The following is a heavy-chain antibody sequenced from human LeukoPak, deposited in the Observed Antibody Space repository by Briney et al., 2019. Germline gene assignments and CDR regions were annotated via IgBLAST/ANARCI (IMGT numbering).Heavy chain of an antibody. CDR2: IYYSGST. J-gene: IGHJ4*02. CDR3: AREPAAMGPPALDY. Sequence: SETLSLTCTVSGGSISSTSYYWGWIRQPPGKGLEWIGSIYYSGSTYYNPSLKSRVTISVDTSKNQFSLKLSSVTAADTAVYYCAREPAAMGPPALDYWGQGTLVTVSS. CDR1: GGSISSTSYY. V-gene: IGHV4-39*02. D-gene: IGHD5-18*01.